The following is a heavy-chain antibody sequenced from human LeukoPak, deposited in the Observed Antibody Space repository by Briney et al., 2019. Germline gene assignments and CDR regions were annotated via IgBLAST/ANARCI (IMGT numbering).Heavy chain of an antibody. CDR3: ARPYSGSRTDAFDF. CDR1: GGSISNYH. D-gene: IGHD1-26*01. V-gene: IGHV4-59*01. CDR2: VFNSGTT. J-gene: IGHJ3*01. Sequence: PSETLSLTCSVSGGSISNYHWTWIRQPPGKGLEWIGYVFNSGTTNYNPSLKSRVTILVDTSKNQFSLKLSSVTAADTAVYYCARPYSGSRTDAFDFWGQGTMVTVSS.